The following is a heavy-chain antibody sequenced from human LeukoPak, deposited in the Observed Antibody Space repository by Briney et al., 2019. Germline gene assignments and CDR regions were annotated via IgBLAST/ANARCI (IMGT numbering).Heavy chain of an antibody. J-gene: IGHJ4*02. CDR3: AKVGPGTRTTYSRGGELDF. CDR1: GYTFSDHW. CDR2: VKHDGNDR. Sequence: GGSLRLSCVVSGYTFSDHWLSWVRQAPGKGPEWVATVKHDGNDRDYVDSVKGRFTISRDNARNSAYLQMNSLRVEDTGVYYCAKVGPGTRTTYSRGGELDFWGQGTLVTVSS. D-gene: IGHD3-16*01. V-gene: IGHV3-7*01.